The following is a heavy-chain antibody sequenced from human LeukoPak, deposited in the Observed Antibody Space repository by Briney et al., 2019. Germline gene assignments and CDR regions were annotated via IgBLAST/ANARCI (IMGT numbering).Heavy chain of an antibody. CDR2: INHSGST. CDR3: ARATTAWGHYMDV. Sequence: SETLSLTCAVYGGSFSGYYWSWIRQPPGKGLEWIGEINHSGSTNYNPSLKSRVTISVDTSKNQFPLKLSSVTAADTAVYYCARATTAWGHYMDVWGKGTTVTISS. J-gene: IGHJ6*03. V-gene: IGHV4-34*01. CDR1: GGSFSGYY. D-gene: IGHD2-21*02.